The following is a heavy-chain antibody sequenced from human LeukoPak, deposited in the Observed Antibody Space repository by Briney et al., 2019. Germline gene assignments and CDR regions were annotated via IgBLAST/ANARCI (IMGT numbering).Heavy chain of an antibody. Sequence: GGSLRLTCAASGFTVSSNYMSWVRQAPGKGLEWVSVIYSGGSTYYADSVKGRFTISRDNSKNTLYLQMNSLRAEDTAVYYCARDRATAVAGTKYYYYGMDVWGQGTTVTVSS. J-gene: IGHJ6*02. D-gene: IGHD6-19*01. CDR1: GFTVSSNY. CDR3: ARDRATAVAGTKYYYYGMDV. CDR2: IYSGGST. V-gene: IGHV3-53*01.